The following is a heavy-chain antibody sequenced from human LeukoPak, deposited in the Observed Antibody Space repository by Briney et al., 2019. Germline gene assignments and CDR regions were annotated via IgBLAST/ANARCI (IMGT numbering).Heavy chain of an antibody. V-gene: IGHV3-7*01. D-gene: IGHD2-15*01. CDR3: GRFGYVSAVDP. J-gene: IGHJ5*02. CDR1: GFAFSSYW. CDR2: MEPAGSAT. Sequence: PGGSLRLSCGASGFAFSSYWMTWLRQAPGKGLEFVANMEPAGSATYYADSVKGRFTISRDNTKNLLYLQMNSLTAEDSAVYHCGRFGYVSAVDPWGQGALVTVSS.